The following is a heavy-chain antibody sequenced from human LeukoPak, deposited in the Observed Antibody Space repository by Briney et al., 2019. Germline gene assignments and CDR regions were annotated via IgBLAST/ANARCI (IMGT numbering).Heavy chain of an antibody. Sequence: PSETLSLTCTVSGGSISSGSYYWSWIRQPAGKGLEWIGRIYTSGSTNYNPSLKSRVTISVDTSKNQFSLKLSSVTAADTAVYYCARGSYDYVWGSYRPGYYFDYWGQGTLVTVSS. V-gene: IGHV4-61*02. CDR2: IYTSGST. D-gene: IGHD3-16*02. CDR1: GGSISSGSYY. J-gene: IGHJ4*02. CDR3: ARGSYDYVWGSYRPGYYFDY.